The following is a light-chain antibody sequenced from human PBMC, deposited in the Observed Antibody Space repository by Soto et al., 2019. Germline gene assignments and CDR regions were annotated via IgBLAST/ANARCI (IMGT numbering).Light chain of an antibody. CDR1: SSDVGGYNY. J-gene: IGLJ2*01. V-gene: IGLV2-8*01. Sequence: QSVLTQPPSASGSPGQSVTISCTVTSSDVGGYNYVSWYQQHPGKAPILMIYEVSKRPSGVPDRFSCSKSGNTASLTVSALQAEDEADYYCSSYAGSNNLVFGGGTKLTVL. CDR3: SSYAGSNNLV. CDR2: EVS.